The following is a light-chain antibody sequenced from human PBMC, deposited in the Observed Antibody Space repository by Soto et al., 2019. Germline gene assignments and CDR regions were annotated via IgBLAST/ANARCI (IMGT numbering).Light chain of an antibody. Sequence: QSVLTQPASVSGSPGQSITISCTGTRSDIGAYNFVSWYQQHPGEVPKLMLYDVNVRPSGVSNRFSGSKSGNTASLTISGLQAEDEADYYCTSWTTSTTMLFGGGTKLTVL. CDR3: TSWTTSTTML. J-gene: IGLJ2*01. CDR2: DVN. CDR1: RSDIGAYNF. V-gene: IGLV2-14*03.